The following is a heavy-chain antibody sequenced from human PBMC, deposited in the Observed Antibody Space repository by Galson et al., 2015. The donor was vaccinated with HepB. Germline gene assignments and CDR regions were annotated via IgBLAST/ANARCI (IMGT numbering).Heavy chain of an antibody. J-gene: IGHJ5*02. D-gene: IGHD3-3*01. CDR3: ARGSYYDFWSGTWYWFDP. CDR2: INPNSGGT. CDR1: GYTFTGYY. V-gene: IGHV1-2*04. Sequence: SVKVSCKASGYTFTGYYMHWVRQAPGQGLEWMGWINPNSGGTNYAQKFQGWVTMTRDTSISTAYMGLSRLRSDDTAVYYCARGSYYDFWSGTWYWFDPWGQGTLVTVSS.